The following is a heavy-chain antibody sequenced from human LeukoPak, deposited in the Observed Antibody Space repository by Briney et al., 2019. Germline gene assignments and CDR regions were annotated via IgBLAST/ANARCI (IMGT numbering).Heavy chain of an antibody. J-gene: IGHJ4*02. D-gene: IGHD4-23*01. V-gene: IGHV3-30-3*01. CDR3: AREGRGTDGNGPFDY. Sequence: GRSLRLSCAASGFTFSSYAMHWVRQAPGKGLEWVAAISYDGSNKYYADSVKGRFTISRDNSKNTLYLQMNSLRAEDTAVYYCAREGRGTDGNGPFDYWGQGTLVTVSS. CDR2: ISYDGSNK. CDR1: GFTFSSYA.